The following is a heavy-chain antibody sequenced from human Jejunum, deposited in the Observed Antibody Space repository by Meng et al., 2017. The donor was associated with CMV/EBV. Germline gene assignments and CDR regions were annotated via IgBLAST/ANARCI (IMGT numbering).Heavy chain of an antibody. CDR1: GGPITSYF. CDR3: ARDSSTSFDY. CDR2: MSSSGST. Sequence: VQLQESGPGLVKPSETLAFTCSVSGGPITSYFWSWIRQPAGKGMEWIGRMSSSGSTYYNPSLKSRVTMSMDTAKNQFSLKLTSVTAADTAMYYCARDSSTSFDYWGQGTLVTVSS. J-gene: IGHJ4*02. V-gene: IGHV4-4*07.